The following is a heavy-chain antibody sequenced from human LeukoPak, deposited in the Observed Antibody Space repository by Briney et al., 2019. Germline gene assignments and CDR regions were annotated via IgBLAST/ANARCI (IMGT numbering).Heavy chain of an antibody. CDR1: GGSISSSSYY. Sequence: SETLSLTCTVSGGSISSSSYYWGWIRQPPGKGLEWIGSIYYSGSTYYNPSLKSRVTISVDTSKNQFSLKLKPVTAADTAVYYCARGSGSSWLYWGQGTLVTVSS. CDR2: IYYSGST. CDR3: ARGSGSSWLY. D-gene: IGHD6-13*01. V-gene: IGHV4-39*07. J-gene: IGHJ4*02.